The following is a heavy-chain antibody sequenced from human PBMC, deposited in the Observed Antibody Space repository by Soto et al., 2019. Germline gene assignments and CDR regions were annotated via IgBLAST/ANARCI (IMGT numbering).Heavy chain of an antibody. CDR3: AKDARPDGYWDFDF. CDR1: GFTLRTYT. V-gene: IGHV3-23*01. CDR2: IIGSSGQT. J-gene: IGHJ4*02. Sequence: GGSLRLSCAASGFTLRTYTVSWVRQAPGKGLEWVSAIIGSSGQTYYADSVQGRFTISRDTSKNTVYLQMNTLRAEDAAVYYCAKDARPDGYWDFDFWGQGTLVTVSS. D-gene: IGHD5-12*01.